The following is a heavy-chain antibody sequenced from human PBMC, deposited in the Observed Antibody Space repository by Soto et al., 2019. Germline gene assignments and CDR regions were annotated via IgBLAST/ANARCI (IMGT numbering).Heavy chain of an antibody. D-gene: IGHD1-26*01. CDR3: AGVGATWWFDP. J-gene: IGHJ5*02. Sequence: QLQLQESGPGLVKPSETLSLTCTVSGGSISSSSYYWGWIRQPPGKGLEWIGSIYYSGSTYYNPSLKSRVTISADTSKNQFSLKLSSVTAADTAVYYCAGVGATWWFDPWGQGTLVTVSS. CDR2: IYYSGST. CDR1: GGSISSSSYY. V-gene: IGHV4-39*01.